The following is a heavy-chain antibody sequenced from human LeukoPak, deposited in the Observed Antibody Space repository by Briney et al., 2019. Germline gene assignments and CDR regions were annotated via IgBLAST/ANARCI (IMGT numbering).Heavy chain of an antibody. CDR2: FDPEDGET. J-gene: IGHJ4*02. CDR3: ATDLHSYDSSGFTIP. D-gene: IGHD3-22*01. Sequence: ASVKVPCKVSGYTLTELSMHWVRQAPGKGLEWMGGFDPEDGETIYAQKFQGRVTMTEDTSTDTAYMALSSLRSEDTAVYYCATDLHSYDSSGFTIPWGQGTLVTVSS. CDR1: GYTLTELS. V-gene: IGHV1-24*01.